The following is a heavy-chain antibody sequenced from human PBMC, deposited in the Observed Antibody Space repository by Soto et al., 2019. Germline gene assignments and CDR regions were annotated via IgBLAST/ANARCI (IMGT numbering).Heavy chain of an antibody. D-gene: IGHD3-3*01. J-gene: IGHJ4*02. CDR2: ISSSGSTI. Sequence: PGGSLRLSCAASGFTFSDYYMSWIRQAPGKGLEWVSYISSSGSTIYYADSVKGRFTISRDNAKNSLYLQMNSLRAEDTAVYYCAKEKDFWSGYFVYWGQGTLVTVSS. V-gene: IGHV3-11*01. CDR3: AKEKDFWSGYFVY. CDR1: GFTFSDYY.